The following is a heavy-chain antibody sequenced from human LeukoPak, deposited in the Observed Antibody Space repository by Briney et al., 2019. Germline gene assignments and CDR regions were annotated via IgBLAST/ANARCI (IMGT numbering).Heavy chain of an antibody. V-gene: IGHV3-23*01. CDR2: IGDDVVST. J-gene: IGHJ4*02. D-gene: IGHD3-9*01. CDR1: GFTFSSHA. CDR3: ARDSPLLTV. Sequence: GGSLRLFCAASGFTFSSHAMSWVRQALGKGLEWVSAIGDDVVSTYYAESVKGRFTISRDNSKNTLYLQMNSLRAEDTATYYCARDSPLLTVWGQGTLVTVSS.